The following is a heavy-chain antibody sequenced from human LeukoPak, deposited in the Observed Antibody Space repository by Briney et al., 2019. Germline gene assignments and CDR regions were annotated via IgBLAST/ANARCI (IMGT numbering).Heavy chain of an antibody. D-gene: IGHD3-22*01. Sequence: GGSLRLSCAASGFTVSSNYMSWVRQAPGKGLEWVSVIYSGGSTYYADSVKGRFTISRDNSKNTLYLQMNSLRAEDTAVYYCARDKMARYDSSGYYSSSYYYYMDVWGKGTTVTISS. CDR3: ARDKMARYDSSGYYSSSYYYYMDV. V-gene: IGHV3-53*01. J-gene: IGHJ6*03. CDR1: GFTVSSNY. CDR2: IYSGGST.